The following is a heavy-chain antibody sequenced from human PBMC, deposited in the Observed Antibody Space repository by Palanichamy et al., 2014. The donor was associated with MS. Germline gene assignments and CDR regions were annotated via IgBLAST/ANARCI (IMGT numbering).Heavy chain of an antibody. Sequence: QLQLQESGSGLVKPSQTLSLTCAVSGGSISSGGYPWSWIRQPPGKGLEWIGYIYHSGSTYYNPSLKSRVTISVDRSKNQFSLKLSSVTAADTAVYYCARGGGVTPNFDYWGQGTLVTVSS. CDR1: GGSISSGGYP. J-gene: IGHJ4*02. CDR2: IYHSGST. CDR3: ARGGGVTPNFDY. D-gene: IGHD2-21*02. V-gene: IGHV4-30-2*01.